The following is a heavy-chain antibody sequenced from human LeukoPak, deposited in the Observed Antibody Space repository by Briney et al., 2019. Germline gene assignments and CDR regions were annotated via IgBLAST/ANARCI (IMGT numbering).Heavy chain of an antibody. D-gene: IGHD2-15*01. CDR3: ARDRVVVVVAATGESIDAFDI. V-gene: IGHV1-46*01. Sequence: ASVKVSCKASGYTFTNYYMHWVRQAPGQGLEWMGIINPSGGSTSYAQKFQGRVTMTRDTSTSTVYMELSSLRSEDTAVYYCARDRVVVVVAATGESIDAFDIWGQGTMVTVSS. CDR1: GYTFTNYY. J-gene: IGHJ3*02. CDR2: INPSGGST.